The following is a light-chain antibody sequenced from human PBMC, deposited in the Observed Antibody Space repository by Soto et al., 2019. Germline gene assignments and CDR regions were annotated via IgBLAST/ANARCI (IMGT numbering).Light chain of an antibody. Sequence: DIQMTQSPSTLSGSVGDRVTITCRASQTISSWLAWYQQKQGKAPKXLIYKASTLKSGVPSRFSGSGAGTEFTLTISSLQPDDFATDYCQHYNSSSEAFGQGTKV. CDR2: KAS. V-gene: IGKV1-5*03. CDR3: QHYNSSSEA. CDR1: QTISSW. J-gene: IGKJ1*01.